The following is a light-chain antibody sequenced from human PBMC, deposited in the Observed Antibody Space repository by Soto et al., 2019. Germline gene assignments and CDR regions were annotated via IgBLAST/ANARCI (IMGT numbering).Light chain of an antibody. J-gene: IGKJ1*01. V-gene: IGKV3-20*01. CDR1: QSVSGSY. CDR3: YQYAPSPWT. CDR2: DAS. Sequence: EIVLKQSRGTLSLSPEEAATLSCRASQSVSGSYLAWYQQKPGQAPRLVIYDASTRATGIPDRFRGSGSGTDFTLTISRLEPEDFAVYYCYQYAPSPWTFGQGTKVDIK.